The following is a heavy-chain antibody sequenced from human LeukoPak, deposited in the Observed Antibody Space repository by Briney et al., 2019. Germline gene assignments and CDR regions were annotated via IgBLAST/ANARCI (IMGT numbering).Heavy chain of an antibody. Sequence: PGGFLRLSCAASGFTVSSNYMSWVRQAPGKGLEWVSVIYSGGSTYYADSVKGRFTISRDNSKNTLYLQMNSLRAEDTAVYYCARDLYRIVVVPHYFDYWGQGTLVTVSS. CDR1: GFTVSSNY. V-gene: IGHV3-66*01. CDR3: ARDLYRIVVVPHYFDY. D-gene: IGHD3-22*01. CDR2: IYSGGST. J-gene: IGHJ4*02.